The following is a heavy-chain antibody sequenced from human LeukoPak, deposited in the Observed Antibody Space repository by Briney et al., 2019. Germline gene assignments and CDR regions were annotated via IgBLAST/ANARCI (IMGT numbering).Heavy chain of an antibody. Sequence: WMGWISAGSGNTKYSQTFQDRLTLTRDTAASTVYMDLSSLRPEDTAVYFCARERDDDPFDIWGQGTLVIVSS. CDR3: ARERDDDPFDI. J-gene: IGHJ3*02. D-gene: IGHD1-1*01. CDR2: ISAGSGNT. V-gene: IGHV1-3*01.